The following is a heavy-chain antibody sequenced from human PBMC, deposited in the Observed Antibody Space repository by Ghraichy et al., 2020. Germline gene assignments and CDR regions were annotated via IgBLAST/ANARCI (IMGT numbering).Heavy chain of an antibody. Sequence: SETLSLTCTVSGGSVSSGTHYWSWIRQPPGKGLEWIGYIYYSGSTNYSPSLKSRVTISVDTSKNQFSLKLSSVTAADTAVYYCASDGGYGSGSYYFDYWGQGTRVTVSS. CDR2: IYYSGST. D-gene: IGHD3-10*01. CDR3: ASDGGYGSGSYYFDY. CDR1: GGSVSSGTHY. J-gene: IGHJ4*02. V-gene: IGHV4-61*01.